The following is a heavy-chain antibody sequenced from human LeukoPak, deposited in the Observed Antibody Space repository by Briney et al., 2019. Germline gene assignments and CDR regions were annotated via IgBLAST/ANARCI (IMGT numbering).Heavy chain of an antibody. D-gene: IGHD3-22*01. V-gene: IGHV4-39*07. CDR3: ARANDSSGYPTTIDY. J-gene: IGHJ4*02. CDR2: IYYSGST. CDR1: GGSISSSSYY. Sequence: SETLSLTCTVSGGSISSSSYYWGWIRQPPGKGLEWIGSIYYSGSTYNNPSLKSRVTISVDTSKNQFSLKLSSVTAADTAVYYCARANDSSGYPTTIDYWGQGTLVTVSS.